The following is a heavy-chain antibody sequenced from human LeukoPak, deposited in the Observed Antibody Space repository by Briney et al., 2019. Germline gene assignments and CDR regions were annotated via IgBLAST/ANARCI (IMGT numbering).Heavy chain of an antibody. CDR1: GSIFSCCW. D-gene: IGHD7-27*01. J-gene: IGHJ4*02. V-gene: IGHV3-7*03. Sequence: GGSLRLSCAASGSIFSCCWMAWVRQAPGKGLEWVAHMKEDGSETYYVGSVKGRFTISRDNAKNSLYLQMNSLKVEDTAVYYCASVRPGAHFDSWGQGTLVTVSS. CDR2: MKEDGSET. CDR3: ASVRPGAHFDS.